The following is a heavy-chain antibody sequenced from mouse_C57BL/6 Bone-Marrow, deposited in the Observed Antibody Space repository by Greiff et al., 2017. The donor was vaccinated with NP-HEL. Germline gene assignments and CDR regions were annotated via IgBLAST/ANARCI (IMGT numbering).Heavy chain of an antibody. D-gene: IGHD2-3*01. Sequence: EVQLVESGGGLVQPKGSLKLSCAASGFSFNTYAMNWVRQAPGKGLEWVARIRSKSNNYATYYADSVKDRFTISRDDSESMLYLQMNNLKTEDTAMYYCVRQRWLLPWYFDVWGTGTTVTVSS. CDR1: GFSFNTYA. CDR3: VRQRWLLPWYFDV. J-gene: IGHJ1*03. V-gene: IGHV10-1*01. CDR2: IRSKSNNYAT.